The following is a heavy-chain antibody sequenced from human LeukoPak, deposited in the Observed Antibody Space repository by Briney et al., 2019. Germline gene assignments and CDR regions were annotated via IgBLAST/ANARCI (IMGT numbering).Heavy chain of an antibody. CDR1: GFTVSSNY. V-gene: IGHV3-53*01. D-gene: IGHD1-26*01. J-gene: IGHJ3*02. CDR3: ARDTGSKTPGTIVGATGDAFDI. Sequence: GRSLRLSCAASGFTVSSNYMSWVRQAPGKGLEWVSVIYTSGGTYYADSVKGRFTISRDNVENTLFLQMNSLRVEDTAVYYCARDTGSKTPGTIVGATGDAFDIWGQGTMVTVSS. CDR2: IYTSGGT.